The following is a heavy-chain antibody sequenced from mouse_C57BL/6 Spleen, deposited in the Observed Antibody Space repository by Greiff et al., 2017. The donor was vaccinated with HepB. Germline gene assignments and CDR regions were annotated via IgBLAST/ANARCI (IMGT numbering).Heavy chain of an antibody. V-gene: IGHV1-53*01. CDR1: GYTFTSYW. D-gene: IGHD1-1*01. Sequence: QVQLKQPGPELVKPGASVKLSCKASGYTFTSYWMHWVKQRPGQGLEWIGNINPSNGGTNYNEKFKSKATLTVDKSSSTAYMQLSSLTSEDSAVYYCARSGYYYGSMEPFAYWGQGTLVTVSA. CDR3: ARSGYYYGSMEPFAY. J-gene: IGHJ3*01. CDR2: INPSNGGT.